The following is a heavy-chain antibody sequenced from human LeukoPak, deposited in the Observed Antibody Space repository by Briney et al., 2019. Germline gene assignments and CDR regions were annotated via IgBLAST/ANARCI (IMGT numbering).Heavy chain of an antibody. D-gene: IGHD3-22*01. CDR3: ARDYYDSSGYYLVHDAFDI. CDR1: GGTFSSYA. J-gene: IGHJ3*02. CDR2: INAGNGNT. Sequence: ASVKVSCKASGGTFSSYAISWVRQAPGQGLEWMGWINAGNGNTKYSQKFQGRVTITRDTSASTAYMELSSLRSEDTAVYYCARDYYDSSGYYLVHDAFDIWGQGTMVTVSS. V-gene: IGHV1-3*01.